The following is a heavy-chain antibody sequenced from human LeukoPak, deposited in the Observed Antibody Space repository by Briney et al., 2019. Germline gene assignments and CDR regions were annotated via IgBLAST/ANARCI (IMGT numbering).Heavy chain of an antibody. V-gene: IGHV3-7*01. D-gene: IGHD3-16*01. J-gene: IGHJ4*02. CDR2: IKQDGSQK. Sequence: PGGSLRLSCATSGFSFSSFWMSWVRQAPGKGLEWVANIKQDGSQKYYVDSVKGRFSISRDNAKNSLYLQMNSLRAEDTAVYYCAQRGGLDFWGQGTLVPVSS. CDR1: GFSFSSFW. CDR3: AQRGGLDF.